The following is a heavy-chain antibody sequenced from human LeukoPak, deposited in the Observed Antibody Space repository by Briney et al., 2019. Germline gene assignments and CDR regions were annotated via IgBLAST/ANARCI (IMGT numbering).Heavy chain of an antibody. CDR1: GFTFSSYG. V-gene: IGHV3-21*01. Sequence: PGGSLRLSCAASGFTFSSYGIHWVRQAPGEGLEWVSSISSSSTYTYYVDSVKGRFNISRDNAKNSLYLQMNSLRAEDTAVYYCARDQNYAGIGQNAFDIWGQGTMVTVSS. CDR3: ARDQNYAGIGQNAFDI. CDR2: ISSSSTYT. D-gene: IGHD1-7*01. J-gene: IGHJ3*02.